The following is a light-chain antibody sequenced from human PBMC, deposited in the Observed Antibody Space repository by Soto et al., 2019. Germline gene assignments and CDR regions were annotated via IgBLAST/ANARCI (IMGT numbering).Light chain of an antibody. CDR3: QQRSNWPP. V-gene: IGKV3D-20*02. CDR2: GAS. J-gene: IGKJ5*01. Sequence: EIVLTQSPGTLSLSPGERATLSCRASQSVISSHLAWYQHKPGQAPRLLIYGASSTATGIPDRFSGSGSGTDFTLTISSLEPEDFAVYYCQQRSNWPPFGQGRRLEIK. CDR1: QSVISSH.